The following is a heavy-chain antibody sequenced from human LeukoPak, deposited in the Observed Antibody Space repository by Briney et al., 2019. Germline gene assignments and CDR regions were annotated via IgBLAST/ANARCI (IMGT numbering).Heavy chain of an antibody. CDR2: IYTSGST. V-gene: IGHV4-59*01. CDR1: VRSISGYH. CDR3: ARETVYGELIV. Sequence: SDTLSLTCTLSVRSISGYHWRWLRHPPEKRLEWIGYIYTSGSTNYNPSLRSRVSMSIDTPKNQFSLKQNSVTAADTAVYYCARETVYGELIVWGQGILVTVSS. J-gene: IGHJ4*02. D-gene: IGHD2-8*01.